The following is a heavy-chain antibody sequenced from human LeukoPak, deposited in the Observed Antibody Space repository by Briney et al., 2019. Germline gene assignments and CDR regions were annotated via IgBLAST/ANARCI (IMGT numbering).Heavy chain of an antibody. CDR2: GSIYYSGST. D-gene: IGHD3-22*01. Sequence: PSETLSLTCTVSGGSISSSSYYWGWIRQPPGRGLEWIGSIYYRGSIYYSGSTYYNPSLKSRVTISVDTSKNQFSLKLSSVTAADTAVYYCARLDSGGYYERTAGYFDYWGQGTLVTVSS. J-gene: IGHJ4*02. V-gene: IGHV4-61*05. CDR3: ARLDSGGYYERTAGYFDY. CDR1: GGSISSSSYY.